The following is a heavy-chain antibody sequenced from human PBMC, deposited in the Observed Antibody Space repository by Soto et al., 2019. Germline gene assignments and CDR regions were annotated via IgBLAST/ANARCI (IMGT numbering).Heavy chain of an antibody. CDR3: ARDVVRYLYGMDV. V-gene: IGHV4-30-4*01. CDR1: GGSISSGDYY. D-gene: IGHD3-9*01. CDR2: TYYSGST. Sequence: QVQLQESGPGLVKPSQTLSLTCTVSGGSISSGDYYWSWIRQPPGKGLEWIGYTYYSGSTYYNPSLTSRVTISADTSKTQCSLRLSSVTAAETAVYYCARDVVRYLYGMDVWGQGTTVTVSS. J-gene: IGHJ6*02.